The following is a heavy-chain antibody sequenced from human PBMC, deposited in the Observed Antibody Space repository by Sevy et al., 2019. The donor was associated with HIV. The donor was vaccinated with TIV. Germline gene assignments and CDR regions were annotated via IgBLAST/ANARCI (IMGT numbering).Heavy chain of an antibody. J-gene: IGHJ4*02. CDR3: ARDHEFYDYGDYGPTFFPDY. CDR1: GFSFSSYG. D-gene: IGHD4-17*01. V-gene: IGHV3-33*01. Sequence: GGSLRLSCAASGFSFSSYGMHWVRQAPGKGLEWVAHIWFDGSNSYYADSVKGRFTISRDTSKNTVYLQMNSLRAEETAVYYCARDHEFYDYGDYGPTFFPDYWGQGNLVTVSS. CDR2: IWFDGSNS.